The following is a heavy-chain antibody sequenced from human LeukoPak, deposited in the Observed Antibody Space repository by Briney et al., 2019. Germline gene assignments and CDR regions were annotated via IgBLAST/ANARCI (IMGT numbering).Heavy chain of an antibody. CDR2: IYSGGTT. D-gene: IGHD1/OR15-1a*01. J-gene: IGHJ6*03. CDR1: GFSVSGNF. Sequence: PGGSLRLSCAASGFSVSGNFMSGVRQAPGKGLEWVSVIYSGGTTYYADSVRGRFTISRDNSKNILYLEMNSLRAEDTAVYYCARDGYGNNYMDVWAKGTTVIVSS. V-gene: IGHV3-53*01. CDR3: ARDGYGNNYMDV.